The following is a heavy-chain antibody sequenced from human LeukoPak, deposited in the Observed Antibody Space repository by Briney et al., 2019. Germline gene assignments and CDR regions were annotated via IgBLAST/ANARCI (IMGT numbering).Heavy chain of an antibody. J-gene: IGHJ4*02. D-gene: IGHD2-15*01. V-gene: IGHV3-49*04. CDR2: IRSKAYGGTT. Sequence: GRSLRLSCTASGFTFGDYAMSWVRQAPGKGLEWVGFIRSKAYGGTTEYAASVKGRFTISRDDSKGIAYLQMNSLKTEDTAVYYCTRVVVYYFDYWGQGTLVTVSS. CDR1: GFTFGDYA. CDR3: TRVVVYYFDY.